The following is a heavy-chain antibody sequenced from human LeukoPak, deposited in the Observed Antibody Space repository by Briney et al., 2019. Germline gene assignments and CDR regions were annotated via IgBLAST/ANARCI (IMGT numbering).Heavy chain of an antibody. CDR2: IYSGGST. CDR3: ARGGGLPYSSSARYNFDY. D-gene: IGHD6-6*01. J-gene: IGHJ4*02. CDR1: GFTFTSYS. V-gene: IGHV3-53*01. Sequence: GGSLRLSCAASGFTFTSYSMSWVRQAPGKGLEWVSVIYSGGSTSYADSVKGRLTISRDNSKNTLYLQMNSLRAEDTAVYYCARGGGLPYSSSARYNFDYWGQGTLVTVSS.